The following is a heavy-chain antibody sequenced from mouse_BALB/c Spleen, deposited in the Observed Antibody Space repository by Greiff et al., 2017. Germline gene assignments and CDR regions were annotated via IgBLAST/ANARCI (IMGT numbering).Heavy chain of an antibody. CDR2: IDPSDSYT. Sequence: VQLQQPGAELVKPGASVKMSCKASGYTFTSYWMHWVKQRPGQGLEWIGAIDPSDSYTSYNQKFKGKATLTVDTSSSTAYMQLSSLTSEDSAVYYCTRSYDENYAMDYWGQGTSVTVSS. D-gene: IGHD2-14*01. V-gene: IGHV1S127*01. CDR3: TRSYDENYAMDY. CDR1: GYTFTSYW. J-gene: IGHJ4*01.